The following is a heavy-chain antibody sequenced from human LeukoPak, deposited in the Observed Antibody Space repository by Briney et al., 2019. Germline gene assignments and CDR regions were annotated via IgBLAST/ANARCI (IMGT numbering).Heavy chain of an antibody. Sequence: GGSLRLSCAASGFTFSSYEMNWVRQAPGRGLEWVSYISSSGSSIYYADSVKGRFTISGDNAKNSLYLQMNSLRAEDTAVYYCSRGLLITYWGQGTLVTVSS. CDR2: ISSSGSSI. D-gene: IGHD3-16*01. J-gene: IGHJ4*02. V-gene: IGHV3-48*03. CDR3: SRGLLITY. CDR1: GFTFSSYE.